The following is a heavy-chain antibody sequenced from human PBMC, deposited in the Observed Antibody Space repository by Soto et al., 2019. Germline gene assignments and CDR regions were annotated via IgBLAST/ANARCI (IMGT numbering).Heavy chain of an antibody. Sequence: SETLSLTCTVSGGSISSYYWIWIRQPPGKGLEWIGYISYSGSTNYNPSLKSRPTISVDTSKNQFSLKLRSVTAADTAVYYCARASPSGDYALDYWGQGTLVTVSS. D-gene: IGHD4-17*01. CDR1: GGSISSYY. V-gene: IGHV4-59*01. CDR2: ISYSGST. J-gene: IGHJ4*02. CDR3: ARASPSGDYALDY.